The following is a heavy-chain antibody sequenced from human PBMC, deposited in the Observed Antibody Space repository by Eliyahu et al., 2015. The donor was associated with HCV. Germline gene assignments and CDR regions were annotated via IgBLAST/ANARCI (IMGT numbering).Heavy chain of an antibody. V-gene: IGHV4-34*01. CDR1: GVSFNSFY. J-gene: IGHJ4*02. CDR2: INHSGNT. Sequence: QVQLQQWGAGLLKPSETLSLTCAVSGVSFNSFYWSWFRQPPGKGLEWIGEINHSGNTNYNPSLKSRVTISVDTSKNQFSLRLTSVTAADTATYYCARGYPPLTETLAALIDYWGQGTLVTVSS. D-gene: IGHD6-19*01. CDR3: ARGYPPLTETLAALIDY.